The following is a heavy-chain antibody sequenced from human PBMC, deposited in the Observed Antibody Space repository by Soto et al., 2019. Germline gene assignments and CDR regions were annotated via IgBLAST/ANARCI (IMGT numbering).Heavy chain of an antibody. Sequence: QVQLVESGGGVVQPGRSLRLSCVASGFTFSSYAMHWVRQAPGKGLEWVAVISYDGSNKYYADSVKGRFTISRDNSKNTLYLQMNSLRAEDTAVYYCARDLGFSLSWGTYGGGFDYWGQGTLVTVSS. D-gene: IGHD3-16*01. V-gene: IGHV3-30-3*01. CDR2: ISYDGSNK. CDR3: ARDLGFSLSWGTYGGGFDY. J-gene: IGHJ4*02. CDR1: GFTFSSYA.